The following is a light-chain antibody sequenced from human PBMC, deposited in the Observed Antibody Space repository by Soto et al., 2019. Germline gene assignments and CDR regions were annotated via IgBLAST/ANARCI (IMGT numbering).Light chain of an antibody. CDR3: QQYGSSPRT. Sequence: EIVLTQSPGTLSLSPGERATLSCRASQSVSGNNLAWYQQKPGQAPRLLIYGASSRATDIPDRFSGSGSGTDFTLTISRLEPEDFAVYYCQQYGSSPRTFGLGTKVEI. CDR2: GAS. V-gene: IGKV3-20*01. J-gene: IGKJ1*01. CDR1: QSVSGNN.